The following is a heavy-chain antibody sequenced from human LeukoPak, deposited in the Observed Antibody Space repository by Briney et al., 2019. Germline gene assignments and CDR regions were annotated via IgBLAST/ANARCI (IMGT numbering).Heavy chain of an antibody. V-gene: IGHV3-30*03. D-gene: IGHD5-12*01. CDR2: ISYDGSNK. CDR3: ASRSRGFSGYNSDY. CDR1: GFTFTSYV. Sequence: GGSLRLSCAASGFTFTSYVMHWVRQAPGKGLQWVALISYDGSNKYYADSVKGRFTISRDNSKNTLYLQMNSLRAEDTAVYYCASRSRGFSGYNSDYWGQGTLVTVSS. J-gene: IGHJ4*02.